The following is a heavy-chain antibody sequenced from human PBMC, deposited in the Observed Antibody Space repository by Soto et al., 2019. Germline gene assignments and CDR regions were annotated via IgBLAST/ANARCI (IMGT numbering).Heavy chain of an antibody. D-gene: IGHD6-13*01. Sequence: SETLSLTCTVSGGSISSSSSYWGWIRQPPGKGLEWIGTIYSGSTYYNPSLKSRVTISVDTSKNQFSLKLSSVAAADTAIYFCATTRGIAVGGSFDYWGQGTLVTVSS. V-gene: IGHV4-39*01. CDR3: ATTRGIAVGGSFDY. CDR2: IYSGST. CDR1: GGSISSSSSY. J-gene: IGHJ4*02.